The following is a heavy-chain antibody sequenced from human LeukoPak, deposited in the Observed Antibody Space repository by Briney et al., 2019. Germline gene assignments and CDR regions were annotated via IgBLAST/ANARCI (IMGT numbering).Heavy chain of an antibody. CDR2: IIPIFGTA. V-gene: IGHV1-69*05. D-gene: IGHD5-18*01. Sequence: GASVKVSCKASGGTFSSYAISWVRQAPGQGLEWMGGIIPIFGTANYAQKFQGRVTITTDESTSTAYMELSSLRSEDTAVYYCATGYSYGYVFDYWGQGTLVTVSS. J-gene: IGHJ4*02. CDR3: ATGYSYGYVFDY. CDR1: GGTFSSYA.